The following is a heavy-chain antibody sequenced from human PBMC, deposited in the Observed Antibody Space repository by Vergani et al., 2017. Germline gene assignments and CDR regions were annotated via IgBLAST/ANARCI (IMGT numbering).Heavy chain of an antibody. D-gene: IGHD4-23*01. CDR3: ARGRNSATHWFDP. Sequence: QVQLQESGPGLVKPSQTLSLTCTVSGGSISSGDYYWSWIRQPPGKGLEWIGYIYYSGSTNYNPSLKSRVTISVDTSKNQFSLKLSSVTAADTAVYYCARGRNSATHWFDPWGQGTLVTVSS. CDR2: IYYSGST. V-gene: IGHV4-30-4*08. J-gene: IGHJ5*02. CDR1: GGSISSGDYY.